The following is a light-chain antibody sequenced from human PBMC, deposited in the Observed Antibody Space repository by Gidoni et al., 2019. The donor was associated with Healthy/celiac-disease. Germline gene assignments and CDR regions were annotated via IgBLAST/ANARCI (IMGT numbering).Light chain of an antibody. J-gene: IGKJ1*01. CDR2: GAS. CDR1: QSVSSSY. V-gene: IGKV3-20*01. CDR3: QQYGSSLVT. Sequence: IVLPQSPGTLSLSPGERAPLSCRASQSVSSSYLAWYQQKPGQAPRLLIYGASSRATGIPDRFSGSGSGTDFTLTISRLEPEDFAVYYCQQYGSSLVTFGQGTKVEIK.